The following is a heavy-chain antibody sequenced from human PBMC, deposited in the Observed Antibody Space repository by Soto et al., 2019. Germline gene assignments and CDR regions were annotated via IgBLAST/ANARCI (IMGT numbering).Heavy chain of an antibody. J-gene: IGHJ4*02. Sequence: GGALRLYCAASGFSFSRSWMSWVRLPPGKGLEWVADIKDDGSERYYVDSVKGRFTISRDNAKNSLYLQMTSLRADDTAVYYCVNSYAARGWYEGSDYWGRGTVFTVSS. CDR1: GFSFSRSW. CDR3: VNSYAARGWYEGSDY. CDR2: IKDDGSER. D-gene: IGHD6-19*01. V-gene: IGHV3-7*03.